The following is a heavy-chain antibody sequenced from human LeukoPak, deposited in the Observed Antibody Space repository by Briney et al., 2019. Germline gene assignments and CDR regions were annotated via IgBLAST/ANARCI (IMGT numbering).Heavy chain of an antibody. CDR2: ISSSGSTI. D-gene: IGHD4-17*01. CDR3: ARSEDYGDYAY. V-gene: IGHV3-48*03. CDR1: GFTFSSYE. J-gene: IGHJ4*02. Sequence: GGSLRLSCAASGFTFSSYEMNWVRQAPGKGLEWVSYISSSGSTIYYADSVKGRFTISRDNAKNSLYLQMNSPRAEDTAVYYCARSEDYGDYAYWGQGTLVTVSS.